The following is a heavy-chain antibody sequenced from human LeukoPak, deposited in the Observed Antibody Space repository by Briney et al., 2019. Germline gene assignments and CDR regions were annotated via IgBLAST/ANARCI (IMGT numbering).Heavy chain of an antibody. V-gene: IGHV1-2*02. CDR3: ARDLSGSYGGAFDI. Sequence: AVKVSCKASGYXFTGYYIHWVRQAPGQGLKWMGWINPNSGGTNYAEKFQGRVTMTRDTPISTAYMELSRLRSDDTAVYYCARDLSGSYGGAFDIWGQGTMVTVSS. CDR1: GYXFTGYY. J-gene: IGHJ3*02. CDR2: INPNSGGT. D-gene: IGHD3-16*01.